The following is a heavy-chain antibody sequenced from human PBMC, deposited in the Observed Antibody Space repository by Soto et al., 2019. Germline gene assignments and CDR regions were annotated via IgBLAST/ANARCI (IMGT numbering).Heavy chain of an antibody. CDR1: GFTFSSYG. CDR3: AREFYGDYEVDY. CDR2: IWYDGSNK. D-gene: IGHD4-17*01. Sequence: QVQLVESGGGVVQPGRSLRLSCAASGFTFSSYGMHWVRQAPGKGLEWVAVIWYDGSNKYYADSVKGRFTISRDNSKNTLCLQMNSLRAEDTAVYYCAREFYGDYEVDYWGQGTLVTVSS. V-gene: IGHV3-33*01. J-gene: IGHJ4*02.